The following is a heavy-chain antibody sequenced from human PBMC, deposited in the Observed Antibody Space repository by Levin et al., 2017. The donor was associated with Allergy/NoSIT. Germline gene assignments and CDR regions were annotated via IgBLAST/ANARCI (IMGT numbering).Heavy chain of an antibody. V-gene: IGHV1-69*13. J-gene: IGHJ6*02. Sequence: SVKVSCKASGGTFSSYAISWVRQAPAQGLEWMGGIIPIFGTANYAQKFQGRVTITADESTSTAYMELSSLRSEDTAVYYWARDTVAYIAAAGTDDYYDGMDVWGQGTTVTVSS. D-gene: IGHD6-13*01. CDR2: IIPIFGTA. CDR1: GGTFSSYA. CDR3: ARDTVAYIAAAGTDDYYDGMDV.